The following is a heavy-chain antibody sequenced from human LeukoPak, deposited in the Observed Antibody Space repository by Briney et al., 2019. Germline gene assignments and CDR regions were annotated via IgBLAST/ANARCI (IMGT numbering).Heavy chain of an antibody. J-gene: IGHJ4*02. CDR3: ASTYGGPLIPDY. CDR2: IYYSGST. Sequence: PSETLSLTCAVYGGSFSGYYWSWIRQPPGKGLEWIGSIYYSGSTYYNPSLKSRVTISVDTSKNQFSLKLSSVTAADTAVYYCASTYGGPLIPDYWGQGTLVTVSS. CDR1: GGSFSGYY. V-gene: IGHV4-34*01. D-gene: IGHD4-23*01.